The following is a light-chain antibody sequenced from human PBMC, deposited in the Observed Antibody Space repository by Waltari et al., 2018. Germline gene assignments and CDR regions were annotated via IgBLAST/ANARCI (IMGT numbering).Light chain of an antibody. J-gene: IGKJ1*01. Sequence: DIVLTQSPDSLAVSLGGRATIPCQSSQSVLYSSNNKNYLAWYQQKPGQPPKLLIYWASTRESGVPDRFSGSGSGTDFTLTISSLQAEDVAVYYCQQYYSTPWTFGQGTKVEIK. CDR1: QSVLYSSNNKNY. V-gene: IGKV4-1*01. CDR2: WAS. CDR3: QQYYSTPWT.